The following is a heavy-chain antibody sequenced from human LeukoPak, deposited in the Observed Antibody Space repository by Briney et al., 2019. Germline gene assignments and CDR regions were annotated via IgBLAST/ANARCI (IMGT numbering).Heavy chain of an antibody. Sequence: PGGSLRLSCAASGFTFSSFSMNWVRQAPGKGLEWVPFITGSSSTIYYADSVKGRFTISRDNAKNSLYLQMNSLRAEDTAVYYCARARGAVAIDYWGQGTLVTVSS. J-gene: IGHJ4*02. CDR1: GFTFSSFS. CDR3: ARARGAVAIDY. CDR2: ITGSSSTI. V-gene: IGHV3-48*01. D-gene: IGHD6-19*01.